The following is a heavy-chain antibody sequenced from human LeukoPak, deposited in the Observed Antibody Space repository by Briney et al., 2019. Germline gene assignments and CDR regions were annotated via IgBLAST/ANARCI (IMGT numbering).Heavy chain of an antibody. J-gene: IGHJ4*02. V-gene: IGHV4-59*08. CDR1: GDSISSYY. CDR2: IFYSGST. D-gene: IGHD6-19*01. CDR3: ARHGSRAVAGFLDY. Sequence: SETLSLTCTVSGDSISSYYWSWIRQSPGKGLEWIGYIFYSGSTYYNPSLTSRVSISLDTSKNQFSLRLTSVTAADTAVYYCARHGSRAVAGFLDYWGQGTLVTVSS.